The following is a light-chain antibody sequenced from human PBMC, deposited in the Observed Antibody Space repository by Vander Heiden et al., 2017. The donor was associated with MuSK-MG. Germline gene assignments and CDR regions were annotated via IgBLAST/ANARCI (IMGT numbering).Light chain of an antibody. J-gene: IGKJ2*01. CDR2: DAS. CDR3: QQYDNLPMYT. V-gene: IGKV1-33*01. Sequence: DIQMTQSPSSLSASVGDRVTITCQASQDISNHLNWYQQKPGTAPKVLIYDASKLETGVPSRFSGSGSGTHFTLTISSLQPEDFATYYCQQYDNLPMYTFGQGTKLEIK. CDR1: QDISNH.